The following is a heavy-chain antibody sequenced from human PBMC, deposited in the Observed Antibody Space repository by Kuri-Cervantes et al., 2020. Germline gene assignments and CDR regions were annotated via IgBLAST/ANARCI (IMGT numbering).Heavy chain of an antibody. CDR3: ARVIVGATTSWRWFDP. Sequence: GGSLRLSCAVSGFTFSNYAMSWVRQAPGKGLQWVSSISGSGGSTYYADSVKGRFTISRDNSKNLLYLQMNSLRAEDTAVYYCARVIVGATTSWRWFDPWGQGTLVTVSS. V-gene: IGHV3-23*01. D-gene: IGHD1-26*01. J-gene: IGHJ5*02. CDR2: ISGSGGST. CDR1: GFTFSNYA.